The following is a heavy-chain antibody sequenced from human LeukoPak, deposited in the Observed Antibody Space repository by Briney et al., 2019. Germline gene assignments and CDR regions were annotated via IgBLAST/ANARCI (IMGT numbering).Heavy chain of an antibody. CDR2: ISSNGDST. CDR1: GFTFSSYS. Sequence: GGSLRLSCAASGFTFSSYSMNWVRQAPGKGLEYVSAISSNGDSTYYADSVKGRFTISRDNSKNTLYLQMSSLRPEDTAVYYCARSRWDSPFDYWGQGTLVTVSS. CDR3: ARSRWDSPFDY. J-gene: IGHJ4*02. V-gene: IGHV3-64D*06. D-gene: IGHD6-13*01.